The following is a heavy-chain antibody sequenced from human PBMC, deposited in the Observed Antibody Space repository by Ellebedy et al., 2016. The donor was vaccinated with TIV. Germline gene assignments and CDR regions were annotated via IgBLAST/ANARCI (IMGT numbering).Heavy chain of an antibody. Sequence: SVKVSXKASGGTFSSYAISWVRQAPGQGLEWMGGIIPIFGTANYAQKFQGRVTITADESTSTAYMELSSLRSEDTAVYYCARYWLGAFDIWGQGTMVTVSS. J-gene: IGHJ3*02. CDR2: IIPIFGTA. CDR3: ARYWLGAFDI. D-gene: IGHD6-19*01. CDR1: GGTFSSYA. V-gene: IGHV1-69*13.